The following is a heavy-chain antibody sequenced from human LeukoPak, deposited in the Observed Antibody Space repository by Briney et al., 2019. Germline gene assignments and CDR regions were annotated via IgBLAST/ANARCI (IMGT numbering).Heavy chain of an antibody. Sequence: GGSLRLSCAASGNYWMHWVRQAPGKGLVWVSHINSDGSWTSYADPVKGRFTISKDNAKNTVYLQMNNLRAEDTAVYYCVSFYETYWGRGTLVTVSS. D-gene: IGHD2-2*01. CDR3: VSFYETY. V-gene: IGHV3-74*01. J-gene: IGHJ4*02. CDR2: INSDGSWT. CDR1: GNYW.